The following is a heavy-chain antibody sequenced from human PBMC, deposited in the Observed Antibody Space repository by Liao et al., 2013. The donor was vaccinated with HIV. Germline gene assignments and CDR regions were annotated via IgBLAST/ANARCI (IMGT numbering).Heavy chain of an antibody. CDR3: SLEYQLQEVRWRVESREL. D-gene: IGHD1-7*01. V-gene: IGHV4-39*01. J-gene: IGHJ4*02. Sequence: QLQLQESGPGLVKPSETLSLTCTVSGGSISSSSYYWGWIRQPPGKGLEWIGSIYYSGNTYYNPSLKSRVSISVDTSKNQFSLKLSSVTAADTATYYCSLEYQLQEVRWRVESRELWGQGTLVTVSS. CDR2: IYYSGNT. CDR1: GGSISSSSYY.